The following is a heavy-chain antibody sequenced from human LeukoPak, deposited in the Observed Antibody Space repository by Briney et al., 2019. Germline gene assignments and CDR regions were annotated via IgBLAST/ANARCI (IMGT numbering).Heavy chain of an antibody. CDR2: IYYSGST. J-gene: IGHJ5*02. D-gene: IGHD3-10*01. Sequence: SETLSLTCTVSDGSISSYYWSWIRQPPGKGLEWIGYIYYSGSTNYNPSLKSRVTISVDTSKNQFSLKLSSVTAADTAVYYCARGVGYASRNWFDPWGQGTLVTVSS. CDR1: DGSISSYY. V-gene: IGHV4-59*01. CDR3: ARGVGYASRNWFDP.